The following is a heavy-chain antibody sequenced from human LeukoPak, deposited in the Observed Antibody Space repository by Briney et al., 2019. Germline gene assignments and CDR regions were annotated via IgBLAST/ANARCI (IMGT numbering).Heavy chain of an antibody. V-gene: IGHV1-69*05. D-gene: IGHD2-15*01. CDR1: GGTFSSYA. J-gene: IGHJ3*02. CDR3: AREGSVVVAADAFDI. Sequence: SVKVSCKASGGTFSSYAISWVRQAPGQGLEWMGGIIPIFSTANYAQKFQGRVTMTRDMSTSTVYMELSSLRSEDTAVYYCAREGSVVVAADAFDIWGQGTMATVSS. CDR2: IIPIFSTA.